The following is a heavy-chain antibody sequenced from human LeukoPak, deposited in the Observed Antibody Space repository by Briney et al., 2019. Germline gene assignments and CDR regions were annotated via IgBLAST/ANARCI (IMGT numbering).Heavy chain of an antibody. D-gene: IGHD3-10*01. Sequence: PGGSLRLSCAASGFTFSSYAMSWVRQAPGKGLEWVSVISGSGGSTYYADSVKGRFTISRDNSKNTLYLQMNSLRAEDTAVYYCAKDQQSIYGSGSYFGYWGQGTLVTVSS. CDR3: AKDQQSIYGSGSYFGY. V-gene: IGHV3-23*01. CDR2: ISGSGGST. CDR1: GFTFSSYA. J-gene: IGHJ4*02.